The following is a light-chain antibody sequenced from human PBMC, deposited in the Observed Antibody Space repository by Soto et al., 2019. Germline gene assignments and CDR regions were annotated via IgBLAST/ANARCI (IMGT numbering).Light chain of an antibody. V-gene: IGLV4-69*01. J-gene: IGLJ1*01. CDR1: TGHSSYA. Sequence: QPVLTQSPSVSASLGASVKLTCTLSTGHSSYAIAWHQQQPDKGPRYLMKLNSDGSHTKGDGIPDRFSGSSSGAERFLTISSLQSEDEADYYCQTWGTGITVFGSGTKVTVL. CDR2: LNSDGSH. CDR3: QTWGTGITV.